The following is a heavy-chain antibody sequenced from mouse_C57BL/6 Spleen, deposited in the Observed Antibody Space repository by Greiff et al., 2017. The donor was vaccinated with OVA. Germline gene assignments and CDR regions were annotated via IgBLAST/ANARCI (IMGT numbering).Heavy chain of an antibody. CDR1: GYTFTSYW. D-gene: IGHD2-4*01. Sequence: QLQLQQPGAELVKPGASVKMSCKASGYTFTSYWITWVKQRPGQGLEWIGDIYPGSGSTNYNEKFKSKATLTVDTSSSTAYMQLSSLTSEDSAVYYCARRRDYDGAWFAYWGQGTLVTVSA. V-gene: IGHV1-55*01. CDR2: IYPGSGST. CDR3: ARRRDYDGAWFAY. J-gene: IGHJ3*01.